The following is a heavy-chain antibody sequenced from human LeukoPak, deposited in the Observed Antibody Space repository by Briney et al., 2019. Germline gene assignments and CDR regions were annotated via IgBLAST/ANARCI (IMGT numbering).Heavy chain of an antibody. D-gene: IGHD6-19*01. V-gene: IGHV4-4*07. CDR1: GGSISSYY. Sequence: SETLSLTCTVSGGSISSYYWSWIRQPAGKGLEWIGRIYTSGSTNYNPSLKSRVTMSVDTSKNQFSLKLSSVTAADTAVYYCARLGSSGWYINWFDPWGQGTLVTVSS. J-gene: IGHJ5*02. CDR3: ARLGSSGWYINWFDP. CDR2: IYTSGST.